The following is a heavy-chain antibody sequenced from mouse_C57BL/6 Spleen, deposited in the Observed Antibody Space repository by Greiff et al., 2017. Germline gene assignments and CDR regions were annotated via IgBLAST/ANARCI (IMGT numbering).Heavy chain of an antibody. J-gene: IGHJ3*01. CDR2: IHPSDSDT. D-gene: IGHD3-2*02. Sequence: QVQLQQPGAELVKPGASVKVSCKASGYTFTSYWMHWVKQRPGQGLEWIGRIHPSDSDTNYNQKFKGKATLTVDKSSSTAYMQLSSLTSEDSAVYYCAIRPSTAQATIFAYWGQGTLVTVSA. CDR3: AIRPSTAQATIFAY. V-gene: IGHV1-74*01. CDR1: GYTFTSYW.